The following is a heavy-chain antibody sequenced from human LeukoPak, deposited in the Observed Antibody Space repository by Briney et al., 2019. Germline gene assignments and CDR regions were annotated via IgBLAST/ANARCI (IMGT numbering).Heavy chain of an antibody. Sequence: SQTLSLTCSVSGGSISNYYWSWIRQPAGKGLEWIGRIYTSGSTNYSPSLKSRVIMSIDTSKKQFSLRLTSVTAADTAIYYCAGISVAGGDWFDPWGQGTLVTVSS. V-gene: IGHV4-4*07. CDR2: IYTSGST. CDR1: GGSISNYY. D-gene: IGHD6-19*01. J-gene: IGHJ5*02. CDR3: AGISVAGGDWFDP.